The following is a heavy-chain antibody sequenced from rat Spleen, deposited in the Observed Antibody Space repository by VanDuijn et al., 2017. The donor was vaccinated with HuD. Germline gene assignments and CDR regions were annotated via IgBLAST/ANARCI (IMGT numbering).Heavy chain of an antibody. D-gene: IGHD1-11*01. Sequence: QVQLKESGPGLVQPSQTLSLTCTVSGFSLTSNGVSWVRQPPGKGLEWIAAISSGGSTYYNSALKSRLSISRDTSKSQVFLKMNSLQTEDTAIYFCTRDPYGGYYFDYWGQGVMVTVSS. V-gene: IGHV2S12*01. CDR2: ISSGGST. CDR1: GFSLTSNG. J-gene: IGHJ2*01. CDR3: TRDPYGGYYFDY.